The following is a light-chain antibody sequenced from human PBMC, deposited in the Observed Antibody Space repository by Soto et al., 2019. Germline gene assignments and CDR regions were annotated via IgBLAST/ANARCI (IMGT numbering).Light chain of an antibody. CDR2: GAS. CDR1: QSVSSN. Sequence: IVMTQSPATLSVSPGERATLSCRASQSVSSNLAWYQQKPGQAPRLLIYGASTRATGIPARFSGSGSGTEFILTISSLQSEDFAVYYCQQYHKWPLTFGGGTKGDIK. CDR3: QQYHKWPLT. J-gene: IGKJ4*01. V-gene: IGKV3-15*01.